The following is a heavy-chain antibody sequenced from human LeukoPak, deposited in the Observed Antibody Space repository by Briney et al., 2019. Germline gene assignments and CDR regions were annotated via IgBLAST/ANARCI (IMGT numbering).Heavy chain of an antibody. D-gene: IGHD5-18*01. V-gene: IGHV3-73*01. Sequence: PGGSLRLSCAASGFTFSGSAMHWVRQASGKGLEWVGRIRSKANSYATAYAASVKGRFTISRDDSKNTAYLQMNSLKTEDTAVYYCTRLKDTAMVNRYYYYYYGMDVWGQETTVTVSS. J-gene: IGHJ6*02. CDR2: IRSKANSYAT. CDR1: GFTFSGSA. CDR3: TRLKDTAMVNRYYYYYYGMDV.